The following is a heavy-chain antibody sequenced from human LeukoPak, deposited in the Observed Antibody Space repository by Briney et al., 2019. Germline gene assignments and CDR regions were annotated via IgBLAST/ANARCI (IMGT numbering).Heavy chain of an antibody. CDR3: XXXLGAYAFDI. V-gene: IGHV4-59*01. D-gene: IGHD7-27*01. J-gene: IGHJ3*02. Sequence: SETLSLTCTVSGGSISSYYWSWIRQPPGKGLEWIGYIYYSGSTNYNPSLKSRVTISVDTSKNQFSLKLSSVTAADTAVYYCXXXLGAYAFDIWGQGTMVTVSS. CDR2: IYYSGST. CDR1: GGSISSYY.